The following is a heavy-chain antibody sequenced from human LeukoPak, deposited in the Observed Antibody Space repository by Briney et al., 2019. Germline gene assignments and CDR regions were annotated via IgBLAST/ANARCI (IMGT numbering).Heavy chain of an antibody. Sequence: SVKVSCKASGGTFSSYAISWVRQAPGQGLEWMGGIIPIFGTANYAQKFQGRVTITADESTSTAYMELSSLRSEDTAVYYCARSKREVVPGLHYFDYWGQGTLVTVSS. J-gene: IGHJ4*02. CDR2: IIPIFGTA. CDR1: GGTFSSYA. CDR3: ARSKREVVPGLHYFDY. D-gene: IGHD2-2*01. V-gene: IGHV1-69*13.